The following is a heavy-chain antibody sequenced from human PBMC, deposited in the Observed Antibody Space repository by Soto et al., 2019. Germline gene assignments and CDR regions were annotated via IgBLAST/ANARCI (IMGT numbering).Heavy chain of an antibody. CDR1: GVSVSSDY. D-gene: IGHD3-10*01. CDR3: TRAGSDPGNFYISNYYAMDV. CDR2: IYSGGDT. J-gene: IGHJ6*02. V-gene: IGHV3-53*01. Sequence: GXSRRLSCTASGVSVSSDYMSWVRHAPGKGLDWVSLIYSGGDTYYADSVKGRFTISRDISSNTIYLHMTSLRADDTAIYYCTRAGSDPGNFYISNYYAMDVWGRGTTVTGS.